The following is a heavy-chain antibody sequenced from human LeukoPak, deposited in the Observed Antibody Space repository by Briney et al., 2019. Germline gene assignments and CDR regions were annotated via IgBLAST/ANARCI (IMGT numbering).Heavy chain of an antibody. J-gene: IGHJ3*02. V-gene: IGHV3-30*18. CDR2: ISYDGSTI. CDR3: AKDLVGARVGDDAFDI. Sequence: PGGSLRLSCAASGFTFSSYAMSWVRQAPGKGLEWVAVISYDGSTIYYADSVKGRSTISRDNSMNTLYLQMNSLRVEDTAMYYCAKDLVGARVGDDAFDIWGQGTMVTVSS. CDR1: GFTFSSYA. D-gene: IGHD1-26*01.